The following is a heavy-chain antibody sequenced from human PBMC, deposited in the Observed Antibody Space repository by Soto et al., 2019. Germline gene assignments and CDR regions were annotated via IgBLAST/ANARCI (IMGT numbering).Heavy chain of an antibody. Sequence: EVQLVESGGGLVKPGGSLRLSCAASGFTFSTYSMNWVRQAPGKGLEWVSSISSSGGSVSYAESVKGRFTISRDNAKNSLYLQMDSRRAEDTAVYYCARGRSINTYMDYWGQGTLVTVSS. J-gene: IGHJ4*02. CDR3: ARGRSINTYMDY. D-gene: IGHD2-2*01. CDR2: ISSSGGSV. V-gene: IGHV3-21*01. CDR1: GFTFSTYS.